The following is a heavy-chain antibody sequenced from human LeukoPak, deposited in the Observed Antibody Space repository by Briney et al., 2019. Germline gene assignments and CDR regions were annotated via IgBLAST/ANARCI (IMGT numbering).Heavy chain of an antibody. CDR2: INADGSIT. V-gene: IGHV3-74*01. CDR1: GFTFSDYW. J-gene: IGHJ4*02. CDR3: VRGAQLPGIDC. D-gene: IGHD1-1*01. Sequence: GGSLRLSCAASGFTFSDYWMHWVRQVPGKGLVWVARINADGSITNHADSVKGRFTIPRGNAENTLYLQMNSLRAEDTAVYYCVRGAQLPGIDCWGQGTMVTVSS.